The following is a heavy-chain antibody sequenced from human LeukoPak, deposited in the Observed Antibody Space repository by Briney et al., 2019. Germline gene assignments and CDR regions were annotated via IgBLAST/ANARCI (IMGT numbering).Heavy chain of an antibody. CDR1: GFTFSSYA. V-gene: IGHV3-30*01. Sequence: GGSLRLSWAASGFTFSSYAMHWVRQAPGKGREWVAVISYDGSNKYYADSVKGRFTISRHNSKNTLYLQMNSLRAEDTAVYYCARDLGLAVTGTTGYFDYWGQGTLVTVSS. D-gene: IGHD1-1*01. CDR2: ISYDGSNK. J-gene: IGHJ4*02. CDR3: ARDLGLAVTGTTGYFDY.